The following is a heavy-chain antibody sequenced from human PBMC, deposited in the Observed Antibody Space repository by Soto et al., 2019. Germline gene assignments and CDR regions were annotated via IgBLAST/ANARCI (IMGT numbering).Heavy chain of an antibody. Sequence: QVQLQQWGAGLLKPSETLSLTCAVYGGSFSGYYWSWIRQPPGKGLEWIGEINHSGSTNYNPSLKSRVTISVDTSKNQFSLKLSSVTAADTAVYCCAGPLRGVIVGYFDYWGQGTLVTVSS. CDR2: INHSGST. CDR3: AGPLRGVIVGYFDY. CDR1: GGSFSGYY. V-gene: IGHV4-34*01. D-gene: IGHD3-16*02. J-gene: IGHJ4*02.